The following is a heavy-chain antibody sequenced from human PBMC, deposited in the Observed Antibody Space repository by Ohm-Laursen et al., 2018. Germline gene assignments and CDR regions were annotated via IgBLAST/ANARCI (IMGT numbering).Heavy chain of an antibody. Sequence: SLRLSCAASGFTFSDYYMSWIRQVPGKGLEWVSYISSDGSIIYYADSVKGRFTISRDNAKKSLYLQMNSLRAEDTAVYNCARSSGYVDYWGQGTLVTVSS. D-gene: IGHD3-22*01. V-gene: IGHV3-11*01. CDR1: GFTFSDYY. CDR3: ARSSGYVDY. J-gene: IGHJ4*02. CDR2: ISSDGSII.